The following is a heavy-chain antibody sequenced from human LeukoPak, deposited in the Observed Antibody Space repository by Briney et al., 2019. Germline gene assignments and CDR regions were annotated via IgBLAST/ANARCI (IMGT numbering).Heavy chain of an antibody. V-gene: IGHV3-23*01. D-gene: IGHD3-9*01. CDR3: AKRVFDWLLLDFDF. Sequence: GGSLRLSCAASGFVFSNYAMNLFRQAPGKGLEWVSTISATSSGTYYADSVKGRFTISRDNSENTLYLQMDSLRAEDTAVYYCAKRVFDWLLLDFDFWGQGTLVTVSS. CDR1: GFVFSNYA. CDR2: ISATSSGT. J-gene: IGHJ4*02.